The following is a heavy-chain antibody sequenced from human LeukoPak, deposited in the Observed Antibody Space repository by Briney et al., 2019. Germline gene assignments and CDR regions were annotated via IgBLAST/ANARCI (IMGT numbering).Heavy chain of an antibody. CDR1: GFTFSSYS. Sequence: GGSLRLSCAASGFTFSSYSMNWVRQAPGKGLEWVSSISSSSSYIYYADSVKGRFTISRDNAKNSLYLQMNSLRAEDTAVYYCARDLTLTMVRGVFDYWGQGTLVTVSS. CDR3: ARDLTLTMVRGVFDY. D-gene: IGHD3-10*01. CDR2: ISSSSSYI. J-gene: IGHJ4*02. V-gene: IGHV3-21*01.